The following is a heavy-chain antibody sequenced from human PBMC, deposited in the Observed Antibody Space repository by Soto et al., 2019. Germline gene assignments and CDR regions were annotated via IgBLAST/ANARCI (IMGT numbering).Heavy chain of an antibody. D-gene: IGHD1-1*01. CDR3: ARKEEGGTICDY. J-gene: IGHJ4*02. Sequence: EVQLVESGGGLVQPGGSLRLCCAASGFTFSSYWMSWVRQAPGKGLECVANINQDGSEKYYVDSVKGRFTISRDNAKNKLYLHMHSLRVEDTAMYYCARKEEGGTICDYWGQGTLVTVSS. CDR2: INQDGSEK. CDR1: GFTFSSYW. V-gene: IGHV3-7*01.